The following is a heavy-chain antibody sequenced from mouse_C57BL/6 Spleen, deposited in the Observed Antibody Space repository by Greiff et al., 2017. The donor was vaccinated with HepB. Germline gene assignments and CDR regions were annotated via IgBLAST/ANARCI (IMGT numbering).Heavy chain of an antibody. D-gene: IGHD1-1*01. J-gene: IGHJ3*01. CDR1: GYTFTSYW. CDR3: ARFITTRGFAY. Sequence: QVQLQQPGAELVRPGTSVKLSCKASGYTFTSYWMHWVKQSPGQGLEWIGVIDPSDSYTNYNQKFKGKATLTVDTSSSTAYMQLSSLTSEDSAVYYCARFITTRGFAYWGQGTLVTVSA. CDR2: IDPSDSYT. V-gene: IGHV1-59*01.